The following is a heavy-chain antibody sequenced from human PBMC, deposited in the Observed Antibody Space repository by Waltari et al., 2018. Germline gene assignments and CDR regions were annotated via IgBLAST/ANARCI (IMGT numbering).Heavy chain of an antibody. CDR3: ARVPYSSSPPGYYYYMDV. CDR2: IIPICGTA. V-gene: IGHV1-69*12. CDR1: GGTFSSYA. J-gene: IGHJ6*03. Sequence: QVQLVQSGAEVKKPGSSVKVSCKASGGTFSSYAISWVRQAAGQGLEWMGGIIPICGTANYAHKFQGRVTITADESTSTAYMELSSLRSEDTAVYYCARVPYSSSPPGYYYYMDVWGKGTTVTISS. D-gene: IGHD6-6*01.